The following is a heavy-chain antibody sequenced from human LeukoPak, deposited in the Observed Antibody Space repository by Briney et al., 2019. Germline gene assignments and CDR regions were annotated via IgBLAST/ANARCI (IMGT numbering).Heavy chain of an antibody. D-gene: IGHD2-2*02. CDR3: AKDLLRDIVVVPAAIAIDY. CDR1: GFTFSSYS. V-gene: IGHV3-48*04. J-gene: IGHJ4*02. CDR2: ISGSSSTI. Sequence: GGSLRLSCAASGFTFSSYSMNWVRQAPGKGLEWVSYISGSSSTIYYADSVKGRFTISRDNAKNSLYLQMNSLRAEDTAVYYCAKDLLRDIVVVPAAIAIDYWGQGTLVTVSS.